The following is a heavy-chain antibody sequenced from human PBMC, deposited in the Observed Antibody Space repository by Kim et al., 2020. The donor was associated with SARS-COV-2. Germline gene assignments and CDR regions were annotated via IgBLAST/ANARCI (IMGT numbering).Heavy chain of an antibody. V-gene: IGHV3-23*01. CDR2: ISASGATS. CDR3: AETFVFWDSGDQRYYYHNMDA. D-gene: IGHD6-19*01. Sequence: GGSLRLSCAASGFVFSTYAMNWVRQAPGKGLEWVSGISASGATSYYADSVKGRFTISRDNLQDTMHLQMNSLRVENAAIYYCAETFVFWDSGDQRYYYHNMDAWGNWTTVIV. J-gene: IGHJ6*03. CDR1: GFVFSTYA.